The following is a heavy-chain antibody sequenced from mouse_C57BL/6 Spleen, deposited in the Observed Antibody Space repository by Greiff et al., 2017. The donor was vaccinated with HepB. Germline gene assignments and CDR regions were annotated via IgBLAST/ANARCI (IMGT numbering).Heavy chain of an antibody. V-gene: IGHV1-26*01. D-gene: IGHD2-5*01. CDR1: GYTFTDYY. Sequence: VQLQQSGPELVKPGASVKISCKASGYTFTDYYMNWVKQSHGKSLEWIGDINPNNGGTSYNQKFKGKATLTVDKSSSTAYMELRSLTSEDSAVYYCARGDYSNPWFAYWGQGTLVTVSA. CDR2: INPNNGGT. CDR3: ARGDYSNPWFAY. J-gene: IGHJ3*01.